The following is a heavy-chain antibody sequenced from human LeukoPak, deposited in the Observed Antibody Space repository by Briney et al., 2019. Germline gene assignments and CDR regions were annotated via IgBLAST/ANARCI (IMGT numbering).Heavy chain of an antibody. CDR2: IFYSGST. Sequence: SETLSLTCTVSGGSISTSNYYWGWIRQPRGKGLEWIGNIFYSGSTYYSPSLRSRVTISLDTSRNQFSLKLNSVTAADTAVYYCARGPTVTNDAFDIWGQGTMVTVSS. V-gene: IGHV4-39*07. CDR1: GGSISTSNYY. D-gene: IGHD4-17*01. CDR3: ARGPTVTNDAFDI. J-gene: IGHJ3*02.